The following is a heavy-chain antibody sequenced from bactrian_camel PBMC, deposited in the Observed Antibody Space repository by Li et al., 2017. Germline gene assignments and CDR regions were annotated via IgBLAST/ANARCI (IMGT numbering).Heavy chain of an antibody. V-gene: IGHV3S25*01. CDR1: GFAISGHW. J-gene: IGHJ6*01. D-gene: IGHD2*01. CDR2: INSGGGTT. Sequence: QLVESGGASAQPGGSLRLSCAASGFAISGHWMYWVRQAPVKGLEWVSAINSGGGTTYYADSVKGRFTISRDNAKNTVYLQMNSLKPEDTAVYYCVRDGVDFRVVVTGTTFGYWGQGTQVTVS. CDR3: VRDGVDFRVVVTGTTFGY.